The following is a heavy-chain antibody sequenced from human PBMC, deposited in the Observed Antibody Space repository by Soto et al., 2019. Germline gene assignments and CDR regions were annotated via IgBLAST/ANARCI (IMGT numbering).Heavy chain of an antibody. CDR3: AHRPGYYGSGAFDI. D-gene: IGHD3-10*01. Sequence: GSGPTLVNPTQTLTLTCTFSGFSLSTSGVGVGWIRQPPGKALGWLALIYWDDDKRYSPSLKSRLTITKDTSKNQVVLTMTNMDPVDTATYHCAHRPGYYGSGAFDIWGQGTMVTISS. CDR2: IYWDDDK. V-gene: IGHV2-5*02. J-gene: IGHJ3*02. CDR1: GFSLSTSGVG.